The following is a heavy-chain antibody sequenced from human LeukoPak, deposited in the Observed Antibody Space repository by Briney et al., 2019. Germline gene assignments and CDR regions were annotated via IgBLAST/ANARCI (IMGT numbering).Heavy chain of an antibody. CDR2: IYYSGST. CDR1: GSISSGDYY. V-gene: IGHV4-31*03. Sequence: SETLSLTCTVSGSISSGDYYWSWIRQHPGKGLEWIGYIYYSGSTYYNQSLKSRVTISVDTSKNEFSLSLSSVTAADTAVYYCARDARWSRKGSAVDYWGQGTLVTVSS. D-gene: IGHD4-23*01. CDR3: ARDARWSRKGSAVDY. J-gene: IGHJ4*02.